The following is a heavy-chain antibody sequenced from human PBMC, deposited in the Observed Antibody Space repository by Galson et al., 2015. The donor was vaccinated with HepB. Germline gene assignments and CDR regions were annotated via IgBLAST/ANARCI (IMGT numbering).Heavy chain of an antibody. D-gene: IGHD3-22*01. CDR1: GLTFSSYA. CDR2: ISYDGSNK. V-gene: IGHV3-30-3*01. J-gene: IGHJ4*02. Sequence: SLRLSCAASGLTFSSYAMHWVRQAPGKGLEWVAVISYDGSNKYYADSVKGRFTISRDNSKNTLYLQMNSLRAEDTAVYYCARDRRYYDSSGYPRHWGQGTLVTVSS. CDR3: ARDRRYYDSSGYPRH.